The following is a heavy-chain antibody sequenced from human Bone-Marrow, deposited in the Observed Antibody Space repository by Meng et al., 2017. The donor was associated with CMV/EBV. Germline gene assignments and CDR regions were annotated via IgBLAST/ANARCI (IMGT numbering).Heavy chain of an antibody. D-gene: IGHD3-10*01. V-gene: IGHV4-39*07. J-gene: IGHJ6*02. CDR3: ARDNVVWFGDPGGMDV. CDR2: IYYSGST. CDR1: GGSISSSNYY. Sequence: SETLSLTCTVSGGSISSSNYYWGWIRQPPGKGLEWIGSIYYSGSTYYNPSLKSRVTISVDTSKNQFSLKLSSVTAADTAVYYCARDNVVWFGDPGGMDVWGQGTTVTVSS.